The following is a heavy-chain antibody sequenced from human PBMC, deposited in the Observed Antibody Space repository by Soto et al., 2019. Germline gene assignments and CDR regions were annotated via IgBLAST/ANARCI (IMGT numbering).Heavy chain of an antibody. V-gene: IGHV3-21*01. CDR1: GFTFSTYT. CDR2: ISSGSSYI. D-gene: IGHD3-10*01. CDR3: ARDILSGGAYPDS. Sequence: GGSLRLSCAASGFTFSTYTMNWVRQAPGKGLEWISSISSGSSYIYYAGSVKGRFTISRDNAKNSLFLQMNSLRADDTAVYYCARDILSGGAYPDSWGQGTKVTVST. J-gene: IGHJ5*01.